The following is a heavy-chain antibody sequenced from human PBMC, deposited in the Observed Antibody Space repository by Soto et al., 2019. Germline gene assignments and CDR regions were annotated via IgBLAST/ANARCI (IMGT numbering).Heavy chain of an antibody. Sequence: SVKVSCKASGGTFSSYTISWVRQAPGQGLEWMGRIIPILGIANYAQKFQGRVTITADKSTSTAYMELSSLRSEDTALYYCARGGWGSSGSRPESEFDYWGQGILVTVSS. CDR3: ARGGWGSSGSRPESEFDY. D-gene: IGHD6-19*01. CDR1: GGTFSSYT. J-gene: IGHJ4*02. V-gene: IGHV1-69*02. CDR2: IIPILGIA.